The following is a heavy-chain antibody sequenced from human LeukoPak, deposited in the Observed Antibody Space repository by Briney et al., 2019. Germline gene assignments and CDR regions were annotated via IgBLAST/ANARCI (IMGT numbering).Heavy chain of an antibody. J-gene: IGHJ4*02. CDR2: INHSGST. CDR3: ARTYSSLYYFDY. Sequence: SETLSLTCAVYGGSFSGYYWSWIRQPPGKGLEWIGEINHSGSTNYNPSLKSRVTISVDTSKNQFSLKLSSVTAADTAVYYCARTYSSLYYFDYWGQGTLVTVSS. CDR1: GGSFSGYY. D-gene: IGHD6-13*01. V-gene: IGHV4-34*01.